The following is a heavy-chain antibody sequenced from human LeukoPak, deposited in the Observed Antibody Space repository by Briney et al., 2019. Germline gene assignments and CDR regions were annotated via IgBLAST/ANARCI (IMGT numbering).Heavy chain of an antibody. CDR2: IRYDSSNK. V-gene: IGHV3-30*02. J-gene: IGHJ6*03. CDR3: TKDGLLCTTGSCPAMDV. D-gene: IGHD1-1*01. CDR1: GSAFSTYG. Sequence: PGGSLRLSCAASGSAFSTYGVHWVRQAPGKGLEWVAFIRYDSSNKYYADSVKGRFTISRDNSKNTLYLQMNSLRAEDTAVYYCTKDGLLCTTGSCPAMDVWGEGTAVSVSS.